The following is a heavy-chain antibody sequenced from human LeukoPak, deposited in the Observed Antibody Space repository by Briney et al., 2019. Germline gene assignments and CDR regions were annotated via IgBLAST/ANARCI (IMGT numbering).Heavy chain of an antibody. J-gene: IGHJ4*02. V-gene: IGHV1-18*01. D-gene: IGHD6-13*01. CDR3: ARGNPYNRQLVYYFDY. CDR2: ISVYNGNT. CDR1: GYTFTSYG. Sequence: GASVKVSCKASGYTFTSYGIIWVRQAPGQGLEWMGRISVYNGNTNYVQKFQGRVTITRNTSISTAYMELSSLRSEDTAVYYCARGNPYNRQLVYYFDYWGQGTLVTVSS.